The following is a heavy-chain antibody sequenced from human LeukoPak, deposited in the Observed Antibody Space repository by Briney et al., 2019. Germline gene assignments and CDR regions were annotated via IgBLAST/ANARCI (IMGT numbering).Heavy chain of an antibody. CDR2: ISGSGAST. J-gene: IGHJ4*02. CDR3: AKDRAYSTSWYCFDC. V-gene: IGHV3-23*01. Sequence: GGSLRLSCAASGFTFSNYAMSWVRQAPGKGLEWVSAISGSGASTYYADSVKGRFTISRDNSKNTLYLQMNSLRAEDTALYYCAKDRAYSTSWYCFDCWGQGTLVTVSS. CDR1: GFTFSNYA. D-gene: IGHD6-13*01.